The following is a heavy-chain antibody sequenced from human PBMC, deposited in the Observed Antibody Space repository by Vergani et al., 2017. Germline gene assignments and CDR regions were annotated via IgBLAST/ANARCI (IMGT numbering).Heavy chain of an antibody. CDR3: ARDLRLLYNRFDP. CDR2: TWYDGNNK. D-gene: IGHD1-14*01. CDR1: GFTFNQYG. Sequence: LLVSSGGGVVQPGRSLRLSCAASGFTFNQYGMHWVRQAPGKGLEWVAVTWYDGNNKQYADSVKGRFTISRDNSKSTMYLQMNSLRDEDTGVYYCARDLRLLYNRFDPWGQGTLVTVSS. V-gene: IGHV3-33*01. J-gene: IGHJ5*02.